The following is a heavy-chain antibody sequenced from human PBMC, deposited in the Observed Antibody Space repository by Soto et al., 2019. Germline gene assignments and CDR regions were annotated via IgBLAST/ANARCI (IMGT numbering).Heavy chain of an antibody. Sequence: GASVKVSCKASGYTFTGYYMHWVRQAPGQGLEWMGWINPNSGGTNYAQKFQGRVTTTRDTSISTAYMELSRLRSDDTAVYYCARAPIVVVVAATLIDYWGQGTLVTVSS. D-gene: IGHD2-15*01. CDR3: ARAPIVVVVAATLIDY. CDR1: GYTFTGYY. CDR2: INPNSGGT. J-gene: IGHJ4*02. V-gene: IGHV1-2*02.